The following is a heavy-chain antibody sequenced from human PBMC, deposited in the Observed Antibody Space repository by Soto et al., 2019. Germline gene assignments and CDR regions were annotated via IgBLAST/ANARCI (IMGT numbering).Heavy chain of an antibody. D-gene: IGHD7-27*01. CDR3: ARLANAFTGDGMDV. V-gene: IGHV4-39*01. CDR1: GGSISSSSYY. J-gene: IGHJ6*02. CDR2: IYYSGST. Sequence: SETLSLTCTVSGGSISSSSYYWGWIRQHPGKGLEWIGSIYYSGSTYYNPSLKGRVTISVDTSKNQFSLKLSSVTAADTAVYYCARLANAFTGDGMDVWGQGTTVTV.